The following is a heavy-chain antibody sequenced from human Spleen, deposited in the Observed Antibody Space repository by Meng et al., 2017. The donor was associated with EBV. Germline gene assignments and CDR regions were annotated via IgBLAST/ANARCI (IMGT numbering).Heavy chain of an antibody. D-gene: IGHD5-18*01. CDR2: LNPNSGDT. CDR3: ARGGYSYGSNWFDS. J-gene: IGHJ5*01. Sequence: GEQVQAEAYVKTPGAWVKASCKTSGYTFTDYFMQWGRQAPGKGLEWMGRLNPNSGDTNYAQSFQGRVTMTRDTSISTAYMELRRLRSDDTAVYYCARGGYSYGSNWFDSWGQGTLVTVSS. V-gene: IGHV1-2*06. CDR1: GYTFTDYF.